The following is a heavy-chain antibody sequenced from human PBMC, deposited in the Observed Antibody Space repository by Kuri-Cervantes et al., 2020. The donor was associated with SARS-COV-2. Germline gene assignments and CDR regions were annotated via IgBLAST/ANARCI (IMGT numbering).Heavy chain of an antibody. Sequence: LSLTCAASGFTFSGSAMHWVRQASGKGLEWVGRIRSKANSYATAYAASVKGRFTISRDDSKNTAYLQMNSLKTEDTAVYYCTRHGEYDFWSGYYVYYYYYMDVWGKGTTVTVSS. J-gene: IGHJ6*03. CDR2: IRSKANSYAT. CDR1: GFTFSGSA. CDR3: TRHGEYDFWSGYYVYYYYYMDV. V-gene: IGHV3-73*01. D-gene: IGHD3-3*01.